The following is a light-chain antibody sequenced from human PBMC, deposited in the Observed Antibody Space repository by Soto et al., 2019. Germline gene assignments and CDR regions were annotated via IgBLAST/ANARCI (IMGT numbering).Light chain of an antibody. CDR2: GAS. J-gene: IGKJ3*01. V-gene: IGKV3-20*01. CDR1: QSVNCVY. CDR3: QQYVTSPFT. Sequence: EIVLTQSPGTLSLSPGERASLSCRADQSVNCVYLAWYQHKPGQAPRLLIYGASDRATGIPDRFSGSGSGTDFTLTISRLEPEDFAVYYCQQYVTSPFTFGPGTKVDI.